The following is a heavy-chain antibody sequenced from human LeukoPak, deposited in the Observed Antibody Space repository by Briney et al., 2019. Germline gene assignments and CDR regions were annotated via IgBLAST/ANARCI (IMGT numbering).Heavy chain of an antibody. CDR2: ISSTSTTI. CDR3: AREVLHYDILTGYYPPYNWFDP. V-gene: IGHV3-48*04. J-gene: IGHJ5*02. Sequence: GGSLRLSCAASGFTFSSYSMSWVRQAPGKGLEWVSYISSTSTTIYYADSVKGRFTISRDNAKNSVYLQMNSLRAEDTAVYYCAREVLHYDILTGYYPPYNWFDPWGQGTLVTVSS. CDR1: GFTFSSYS. D-gene: IGHD3-9*01.